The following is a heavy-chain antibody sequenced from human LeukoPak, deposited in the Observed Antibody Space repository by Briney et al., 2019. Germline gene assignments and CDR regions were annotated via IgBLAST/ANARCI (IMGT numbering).Heavy chain of an antibody. CDR2: INHSGST. CDR1: GGSFSGYY. J-gene: IGHJ5*02. CDR3: ARSNKFDP. Sequence: SETLSLTCAVYGGSFSGYYCSWIHQPPGKGLEWIGEINHSGSTNYNPSLKSRVTISVDTSKTQFSLKLSSATAADTAVYYCARSNKFDPWGQGTLVTVSS. V-gene: IGHV4-34*01.